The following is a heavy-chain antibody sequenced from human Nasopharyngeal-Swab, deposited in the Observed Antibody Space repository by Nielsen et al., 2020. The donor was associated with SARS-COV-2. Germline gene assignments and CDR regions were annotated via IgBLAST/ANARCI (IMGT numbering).Heavy chain of an antibody. CDR1: GFTFSSYA. V-gene: IGHV3-23*01. Sequence: ESLKISCTASGFTFSSYAMSWVRQAPGKRLEWVSEISGSGGSTYHAESVRGRFNISRDNSKNTLYLQMSSLRAEDTAIYYCAKDLGVESPLWFDYWGQGTLLTVSS. CDR2: ISGSGGST. J-gene: IGHJ4*02. D-gene: IGHD3-16*01. CDR3: AKDLGVESPLWFDY.